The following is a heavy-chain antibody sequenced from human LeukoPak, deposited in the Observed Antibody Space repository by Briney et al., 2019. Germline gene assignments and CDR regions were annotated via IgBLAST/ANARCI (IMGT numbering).Heavy chain of an antibody. CDR2: ISGRGDSP. V-gene: IGHV3-23*01. J-gene: IGHJ4*02. CDR3: AKALSFWYVGSDY. D-gene: IGHD6-13*01. CDR1: GFTFSTYA. Sequence: GGSLRLSCEASGFTFSTYAMNWVRQAPGKGLEWVSGISGRGDSPYYADSVKGRFTISRDNSKNTLYLQMNSLRAEDTAIYFCAKALSFWYVGSDYWGQGTLVTASS.